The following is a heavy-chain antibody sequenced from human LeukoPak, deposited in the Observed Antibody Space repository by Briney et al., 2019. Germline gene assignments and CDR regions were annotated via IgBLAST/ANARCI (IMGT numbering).Heavy chain of an antibody. D-gene: IGHD6-19*01. V-gene: IGHV3-23*01. J-gene: IGHJ4*02. CDR2: ISGSGGST. CDR3: AKSITVVSGWYGDYFDY. Sequence: PGRSLRLSCAASGFTFSSYAMSWVRQAPGKGLEWVSAISGSGGSTYYADSVKGRFTISRDNSKNTLYLQMNSLRAEDTAVYYCAKSITVVSGWYGDYFDYWGQGTLVTVSS. CDR1: GFTFSSYA.